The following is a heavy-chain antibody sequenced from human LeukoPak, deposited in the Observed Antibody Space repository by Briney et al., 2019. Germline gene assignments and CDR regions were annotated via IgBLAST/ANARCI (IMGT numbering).Heavy chain of an antibody. CDR1: GYTFTGYY. CDR2: INPNSGGT. D-gene: IGHD3-16*01. CDR3: ASWGEVIGAFDI. Sequence: ASVKVSCKASGYTFTGYYMHWVRQAPGQGLEWMGRINPNSGGTNYAQKCQGRVTMTRDTSISTAYMELSRLRSDDTAVYYCASWGEVIGAFDIWGQGTMVTVSS. J-gene: IGHJ3*02. V-gene: IGHV1-2*06.